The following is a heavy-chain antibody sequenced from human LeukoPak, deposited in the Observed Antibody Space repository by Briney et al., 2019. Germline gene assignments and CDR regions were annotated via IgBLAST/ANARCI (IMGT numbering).Heavy chain of an antibody. CDR1: GFTFSDYY. J-gene: IGHJ3*02. CDR3: ARTAYYYDSSGYDDAFDI. CDR2: ISSSGSTR. D-gene: IGHD3-22*01. Sequence: GGSLRLSCAASGFTFSDYYMSWIRRAPGKGLEWVSHISSSGSTRYYADSVKGRFTISRDNAKNSLYLQMNSLRAEDTAVYYCARTAYYYDSSGYDDAFDIWGQGTMVTVSS. V-gene: IGHV3-11*01.